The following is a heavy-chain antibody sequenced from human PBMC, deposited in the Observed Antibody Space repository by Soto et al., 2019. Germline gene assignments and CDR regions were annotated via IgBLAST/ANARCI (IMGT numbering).Heavy chain of an antibody. CDR3: ARPRGYSYGFDY. D-gene: IGHD5-18*01. V-gene: IGHV1-18*01. Sequence: QVQLVQSGAEVKKPGASVKVSCKASGYTFTSYGISWVRQARGQGLEWMGWITAYIGNTNYAQKTQDRVTMTTDTSTTTGYTELTSLRSDDTAVYYCARPRGYSYGFDYCGQGTLVTVSS. CDR1: GYTFTSYG. J-gene: IGHJ4*02. CDR2: ITAYIGNT.